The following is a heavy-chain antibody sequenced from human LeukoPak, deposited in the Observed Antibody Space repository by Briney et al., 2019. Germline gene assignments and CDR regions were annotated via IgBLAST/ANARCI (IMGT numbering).Heavy chain of an antibody. J-gene: IGHJ4*02. Sequence: GRSLRLSCAASGFTFSSYGMHWVRQAPGKGLEWVAVISYDGSNKYYADSVKGRFTISRDNPKNTLYLQMNSLRAEDTAVYYCAKDLGHVTAFDYWGQGTLVTVSS. V-gene: IGHV3-30*18. CDR3: AKDLGHVTAFDY. CDR1: GFTFSSYG. CDR2: ISYDGSNK. D-gene: IGHD2-21*02.